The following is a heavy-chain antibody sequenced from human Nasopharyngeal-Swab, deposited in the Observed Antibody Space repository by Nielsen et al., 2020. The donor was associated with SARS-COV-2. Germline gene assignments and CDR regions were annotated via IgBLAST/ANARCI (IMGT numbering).Heavy chain of an antibody. CDR1: GGAISSGSYY. CDR2: IYTSGST. J-gene: IGHJ2*01. Sequence: TLSLTGTGAGGAISSGSYYWSWIRQPAGKGLEWIGRIYTSGSTNYNRSLKSRVTISVDTSKNQFALKLSSVTAADTAVYYCARDSSGYWAWYFDLWGRGTLVTVSS. D-gene: IGHD3-22*01. V-gene: IGHV4-61*02. CDR3: ARDSSGYWAWYFDL.